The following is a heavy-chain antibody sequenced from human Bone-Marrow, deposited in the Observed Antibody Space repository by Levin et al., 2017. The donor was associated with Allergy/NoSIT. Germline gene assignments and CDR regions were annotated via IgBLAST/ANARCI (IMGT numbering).Heavy chain of an antibody. CDR2: INAGNGNT. CDR3: ARGYCSGGSCYPPDY. Sequence: ASVKVSCKASGYTFTSYAMHWVRQAPGQRLEWMGWINAGNGNTKYSQKFQGRVTITRDTSASTAYMELSSLRSEDTAVYYCARGYCSGGSCYPPDYWGQGTLVTVSS. D-gene: IGHD2-15*01. V-gene: IGHV1-3*01. CDR1: GYTFTSYA. J-gene: IGHJ4*02.